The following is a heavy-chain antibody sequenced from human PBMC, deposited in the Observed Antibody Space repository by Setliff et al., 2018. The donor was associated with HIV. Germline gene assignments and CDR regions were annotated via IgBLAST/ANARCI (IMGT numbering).Heavy chain of an antibody. V-gene: IGHV3-48*01. D-gene: IGHD6-13*01. J-gene: IGHJ3*02. CDR3: ASAWVFDSRWNDAFDN. Sequence: GGSLRLSCEVSAFTFSTFAMNWVRQAPGKGLEWVSYISSNSYNRYYADSVKGRFTISRDNAKNSLYLQMNSLRAEDTAGYYCASAWVFDSRWNDAFDNWGQGTMVTVSS. CDR2: ISSNSYNR. CDR1: AFTFSTFA.